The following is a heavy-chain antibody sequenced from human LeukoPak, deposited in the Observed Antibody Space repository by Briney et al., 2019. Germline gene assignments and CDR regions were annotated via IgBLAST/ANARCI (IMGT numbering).Heavy chain of an antibody. V-gene: IGHV3-23*01. Sequence: GGSLRLSCAASGFMLSSYAMSWVRQAPGKGLEWVSGISGSGGSTYYADSVKGRFTISRDNSKNTLYLQMNSLRAEDTAVYYCAKKAGPYSGSFYYFDYWGQGTLVTVSS. J-gene: IGHJ4*02. D-gene: IGHD1-26*01. CDR1: GFMLSSYA. CDR3: AKKAGPYSGSFYYFDY. CDR2: ISGSGGST.